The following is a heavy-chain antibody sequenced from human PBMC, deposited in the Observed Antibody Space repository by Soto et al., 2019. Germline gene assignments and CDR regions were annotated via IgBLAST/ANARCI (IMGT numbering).Heavy chain of an antibody. CDR2: IIPILGIA. V-gene: IGHV1-69*02. CDR1: GGTFSSYT. Sequence: GASVKVSCKASGGTFSSYTISWVRQAPGQGLEWMGRIIPILGIANYAQKFQGRVTITADKSTSTAYMELSSLRSEDTAVYYCSSGHYYGSGSYSTVYAFDIWGQGTMVTVSS. D-gene: IGHD3-10*01. CDR3: SSGHYYGSGSYSTVYAFDI. J-gene: IGHJ3*02.